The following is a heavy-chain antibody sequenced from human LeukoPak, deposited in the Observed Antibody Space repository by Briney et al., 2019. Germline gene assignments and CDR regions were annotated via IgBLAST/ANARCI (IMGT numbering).Heavy chain of an antibody. CDR2: IIPIFGTA. CDR3: ATSLEADPYCSSTSCYGSYYYYGMDV. V-gene: IGHV1-69*13. Sequence: SVKVSCKASGGTFSSYAISWVRQAPGQGLEWMGGIIPIFGTANYAQKFQGRVTITADESTSTAYMELSSLRSEDTAVYYCATSLEADPYCSSTSCYGSYYYYGMDVWGQGTTVTVSS. CDR1: GGTFSSYA. D-gene: IGHD2-2*01. J-gene: IGHJ6*02.